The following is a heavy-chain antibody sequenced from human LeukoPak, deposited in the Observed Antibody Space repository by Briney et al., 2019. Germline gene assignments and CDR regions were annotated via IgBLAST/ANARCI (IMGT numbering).Heavy chain of an antibody. Sequence: GGSLRLSCAASGFTFSRYWMSWVRQAPGKGLEWVANMKEDGSEKYYVDSVKGRFTISRDNAKNSPYLQMNSLRAEDTAVYYCARERTAAAGNYYYYYMDVWGKGTTVTVSS. CDR2: MKEDGSEK. D-gene: IGHD6-13*01. CDR1: GFTFSRYW. CDR3: ARERTAAAGNYYYYYMDV. J-gene: IGHJ6*03. V-gene: IGHV3-7*01.